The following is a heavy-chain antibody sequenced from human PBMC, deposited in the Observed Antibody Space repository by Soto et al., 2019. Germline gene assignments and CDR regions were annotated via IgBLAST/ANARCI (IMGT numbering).Heavy chain of an antibody. CDR1: GGSISGGVGGLYY. D-gene: IGHD4-17*01. CDR3: AREVIPLTTDWYFDL. CDR2: IYDSVST. Sequence: QLQLRESGPGLVKPSETLSLTCTVSGGSISGGVGGLYYWSWIRQPPGKGLEWIGYIYDSVSTYCNPSLKCRVTISVDTSKNQFSLRLSSVTAADTAVYYCAREVIPLTTDWYFDLWGRGTLVTVSS. J-gene: IGHJ2*01. V-gene: IGHV4-30-4*01.